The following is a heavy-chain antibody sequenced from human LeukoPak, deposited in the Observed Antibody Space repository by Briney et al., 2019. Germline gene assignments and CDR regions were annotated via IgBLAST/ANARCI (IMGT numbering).Heavy chain of an antibody. J-gene: IGHJ4*02. D-gene: IGHD2-8*01. CDR3: AREGVYFDH. V-gene: IGHV3-30*04. CDR1: GFTFSSYA. Sequence: GRSLRLSCATSGFTFSSYAMHWVRQAPGKGLEWVAVISYDLNKYYADSVTGRFTISRDNSQNTLYLRLNSLRDEDTAVYYCAREGVYFDHWGQGTLVTVSS. CDR2: ISYDLNK.